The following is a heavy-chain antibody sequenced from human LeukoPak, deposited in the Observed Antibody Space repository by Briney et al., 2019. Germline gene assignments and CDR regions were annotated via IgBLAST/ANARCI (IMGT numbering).Heavy chain of an antibody. D-gene: IGHD3-10*01. CDR2: IYYSGST. J-gene: IGHJ4*02. CDR3: ASSMVRGVPHY. CDR1: GGSISSYY. Sequence: SETLSLTCTVSGGSISSYYWSWIRQPPGKGLEWIGYIYYSGSTNYNPSLKSRVTISVDTSKNQFSLKLSSVTAADTVVYYCASSMVRGVPHYWGQGTLVTVSS. V-gene: IGHV4-59*01.